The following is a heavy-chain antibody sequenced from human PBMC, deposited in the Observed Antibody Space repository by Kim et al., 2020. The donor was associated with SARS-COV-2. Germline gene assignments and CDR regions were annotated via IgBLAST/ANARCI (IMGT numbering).Heavy chain of an antibody. Sequence: GGSLRLSCAASGFSFSNAWLSWVRQAPGKGLEWVGRIKSKTDGGTAVYAPPVKERFTISRDDSNNVLYLQMTRLKTEDTAVYYCTTYYDSCHYYLDYWGQGTLVTVSS. D-gene: IGHD3-22*01. CDR2: IKSKTDGGTA. CDR3: TTYYDSCHYYLDY. J-gene: IGHJ4*02. CDR1: GFSFSNAW. V-gene: IGHV3-15*01.